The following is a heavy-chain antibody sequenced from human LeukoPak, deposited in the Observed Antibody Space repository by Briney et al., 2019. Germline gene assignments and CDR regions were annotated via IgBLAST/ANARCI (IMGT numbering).Heavy chain of an antibody. V-gene: IGHV6-1*01. Sequence: SQTLSLTCAISGYSVSRNNTTWNWIRPSPSRGLEWLGRTFYRSKWYNDYAVAVKSRITINADTTKNQDPLQLNSVTPEDTAVYYCARQNSDITTLDVWGQGTTVTVSS. J-gene: IGHJ6*02. CDR1: GYSVSRNNTT. D-gene: IGHD1-1*01. CDR3: ARQNSDITTLDV. CDR2: TFYRSKWYN.